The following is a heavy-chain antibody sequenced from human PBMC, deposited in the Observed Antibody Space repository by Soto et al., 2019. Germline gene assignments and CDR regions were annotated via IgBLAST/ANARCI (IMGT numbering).Heavy chain of an antibody. CDR3: ARNVVYSNYVDY. D-gene: IGHD4-4*01. V-gene: IGHV4-59*08. CDR2: IYYSGST. Sequence: QVQLQESGPGLVKPSETLSLTCTVSGGSISSYYWSWIRQPPGKGLEWIGYIYYSGSTNYNPSLKSRVTISVDTSKNQFSLKLSSVTAADTAVYYCARNVVYSNYVDYWGQGTLVTVSS. CDR1: GGSISSYY. J-gene: IGHJ4*02.